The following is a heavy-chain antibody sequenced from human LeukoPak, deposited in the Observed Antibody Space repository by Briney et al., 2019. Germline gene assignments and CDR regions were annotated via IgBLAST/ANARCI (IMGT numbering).Heavy chain of an antibody. CDR1: GFTFSSYA. J-gene: IGHJ4*02. CDR3: AKPYYDFWSGYYIGGDAFDY. D-gene: IGHD3-3*01. CDR2: ISGSCGST. Sequence: GGSLRLSCAASGFTFSSYAMSWVRQAPGKGLEWVSAISGSCGSTYYADSVKGRFTISRDNSKNTLYLQMNSLRAEDTAVYYCAKPYYDFWSGYYIGGDAFDYWGQGTLVTVSS. V-gene: IGHV3-23*01.